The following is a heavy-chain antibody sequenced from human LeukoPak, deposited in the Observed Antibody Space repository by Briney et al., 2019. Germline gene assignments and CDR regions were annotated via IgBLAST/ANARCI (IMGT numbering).Heavy chain of an antibody. CDR1: GFTFSSYA. D-gene: IGHD3-10*01. CDR3: ARAFDYYGSGSYGIDY. V-gene: IGHV3-48*03. Sequence: GGSLRLSCAASGFTFSSYAMSWVRQAPGKGLGWVSYISRSGSTIYYADSVKGRFTISRDNAKNSLYLQMNSLRAEDTAVYYCARAFDYYGSGSYGIDYWGQGTLVTVSS. CDR2: ISRSGSTI. J-gene: IGHJ4*02.